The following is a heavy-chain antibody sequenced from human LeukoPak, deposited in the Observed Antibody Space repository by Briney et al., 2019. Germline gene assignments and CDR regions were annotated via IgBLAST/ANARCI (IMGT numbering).Heavy chain of an antibody. CDR1: GFTFSSYA. Sequence: GGSLRLSCAASGFTFSSYAMSWVCPAPGKGLEWVSAISVSGGSPYYPDSVKGRFTISRDNSKNTLYLQMNSMTAEDTAVYFCAKDLILWGQGTVVTVSS. V-gene: IGHV3-23*01. CDR3: AKDLIL. CDR2: ISVSGGSP. J-gene: IGHJ3*01.